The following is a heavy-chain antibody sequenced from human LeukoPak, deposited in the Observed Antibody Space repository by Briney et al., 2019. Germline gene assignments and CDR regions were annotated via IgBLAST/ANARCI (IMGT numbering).Heavy chain of an antibody. CDR1: GFTFSSYA. D-gene: IGHD3-22*01. CDR2: ISGSGGST. CDR3: AKEGPRTYYYDSSGND. J-gene: IGHJ4*02. V-gene: IGHV3-23*01. Sequence: GGSLRLSCAASGFTFSSYAMSWVRQAPGKGLEWVSAISGSGGSTYYADSVKGRFTISRDNSKNTLYLQMNSLRAEDTTVYYCAKEGPRTYYYDSSGNDWGQGTLVTVSS.